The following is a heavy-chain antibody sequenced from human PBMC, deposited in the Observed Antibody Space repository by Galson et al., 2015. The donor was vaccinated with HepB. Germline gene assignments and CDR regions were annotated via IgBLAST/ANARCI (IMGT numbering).Heavy chain of an antibody. J-gene: IGHJ4*02. D-gene: IGHD4-23*01. Sequence: SVKVSCKASGYAFTNYGISWVRQAPGQGLEWMGWISAYNGYTNYAQRFQGRVTMTTDKSTSTAYMALRSLRSDDTAVYYCARVVRGGASYFDYWGQRTLVTVSS. CDR2: ISAYNGYT. CDR1: GYAFTNYG. CDR3: ARVVRGGASYFDY. V-gene: IGHV1-18*01.